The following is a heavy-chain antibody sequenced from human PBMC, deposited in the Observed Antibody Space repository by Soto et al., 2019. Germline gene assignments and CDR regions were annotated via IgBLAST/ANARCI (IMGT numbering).Heavy chain of an antibody. CDR2: IKQDGSEK. V-gene: IGHV3-7*01. Sequence: GGSLRLSCAASGFTFSSYWMSWVRQAPGKGLEWVANIKQDGSEKYYVDSVKGRFTISRDNAKNSLYLQMNSLRAEDTAVYYCARVLVFEGLRPGYFDYWGQGTLVTVSS. CDR3: ARVLVFEGLRPGYFDY. CDR1: GFTFSSYW. D-gene: IGHD5-12*01. J-gene: IGHJ4*02.